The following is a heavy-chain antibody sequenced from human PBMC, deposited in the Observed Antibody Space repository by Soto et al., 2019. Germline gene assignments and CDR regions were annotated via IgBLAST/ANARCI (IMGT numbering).Heavy chain of an antibody. D-gene: IGHD6-19*01. CDR1: DYTFTNYG. CDR2: ISAYNGNT. CDR3: ARSSSGPPPDAFDI. V-gene: IGHV1-18*01. J-gene: IGHJ3*02. Sequence: QVQLVQSGAEVKEPGASVKVSCKASDYTFTNYGISWVRQAPGQGLEWMGWISAYNGNTNYAQKLQGRVTMTTDTSTSTAYMELRSLRSDDTAVYYCARSSSGPPPDAFDIWGQGTMVTVSS.